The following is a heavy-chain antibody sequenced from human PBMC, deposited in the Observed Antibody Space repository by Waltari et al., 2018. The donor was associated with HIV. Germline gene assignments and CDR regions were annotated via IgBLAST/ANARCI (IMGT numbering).Heavy chain of an antibody. D-gene: IGHD3-16*01. V-gene: IGHV1-2*06. CDR2: RNPKSGVT. CDR3: ARGFFQNDLRGLFDL. J-gene: IGHJ2*01. CDR1: GYSFIAYY. Sequence: QVPLVQSGAEVKMPGASVRVSCKASGYSFIAYYVHWVRQAPGQGLQWMGRRNPKSGVTNFPQKFQGRVAMTRDTSISTASLEVTTLRSDDTAVYYCARGFFQNDLRGLFDLWGRGTLVTVSS.